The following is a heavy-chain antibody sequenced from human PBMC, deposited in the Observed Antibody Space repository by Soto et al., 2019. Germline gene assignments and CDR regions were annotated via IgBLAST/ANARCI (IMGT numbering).Heavy chain of an antibody. CDR1: GGSISSYY. J-gene: IGHJ6*02. Sequence: QVQLQESGPGLVKPSETLSLTCTVSGGSISSYYWSWIRQPAGKGLEWIGRIYTSGSTNYNPSLKSRVSMSVDTSKNQFSLKLSSVTAADTAVYYCARDDGSSWPKYYYGMDVWGQGTTVTVSS. D-gene: IGHD6-13*01. CDR3: ARDDGSSWPKYYYGMDV. V-gene: IGHV4-4*07. CDR2: IYTSGST.